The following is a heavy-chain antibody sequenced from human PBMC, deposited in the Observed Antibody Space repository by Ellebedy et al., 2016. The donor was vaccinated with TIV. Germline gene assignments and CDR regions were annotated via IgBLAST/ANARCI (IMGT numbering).Heavy chain of an antibody. CDR3: ARLVTVLDSSGYYYYFDY. Sequence: GESLKISCKGSGYSFTSYWIGWVRQMPGKGLEWMGRIDPRDSYTNYSPSFQGHVTISADKSISTAYLQWSSLKASDTAMYYCARLVTVLDSSGYYYYFDYWGQGTLVTVSS. V-gene: IGHV5-10-1*01. CDR1: GYSFTSYW. CDR2: IDPRDSYT. D-gene: IGHD3-22*01. J-gene: IGHJ4*02.